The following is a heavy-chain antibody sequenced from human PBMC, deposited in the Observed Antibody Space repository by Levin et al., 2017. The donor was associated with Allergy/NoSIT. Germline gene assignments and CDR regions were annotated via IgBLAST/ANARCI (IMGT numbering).Heavy chain of an antibody. Sequence: KSGGSLRLSCAASGFTFSDYYMSWIRQAPGKGLEWVSYISSSGSTIYYADSVKGRFTISRDNAKNSLYLQMNSLRAEDTAVYYCARDKEWGSGGWFDPWGQGTLVTVSS. D-gene: IGHD6-19*01. CDR2: ISSSGSTI. J-gene: IGHJ5*02. V-gene: IGHV3-11*01. CDR1: GFTFSDYY. CDR3: ARDKEWGSGGWFDP.